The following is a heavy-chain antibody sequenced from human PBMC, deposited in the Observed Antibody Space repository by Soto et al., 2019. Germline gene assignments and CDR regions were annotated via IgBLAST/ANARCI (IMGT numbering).Heavy chain of an antibody. J-gene: IGHJ6*02. V-gene: IGHV3-23*01. Sequence: GGSLRLSCAASGFTFSSYAMSWVRQAPGKGLEWVSAISGSGGSTHYADSVKGRFTISRDNSKNTLHLQINSLSAEDTAVYYCAQELQNRYYYYGMHGWGQGTTVTVSS. CDR3: AQELQNRYYYYGMHG. CDR1: GFTFSSYA. CDR2: ISGSGGST.